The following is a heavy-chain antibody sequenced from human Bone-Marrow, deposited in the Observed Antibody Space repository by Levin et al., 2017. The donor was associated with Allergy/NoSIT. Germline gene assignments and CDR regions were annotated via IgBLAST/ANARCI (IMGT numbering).Heavy chain of an antibody. CDR3: ARDGGITADGTRFDC. D-gene: IGHD6-13*01. Sequence: SQTLSLTCVISGDRVSTNSAAWNWIRQSPSGGLEWLGRTYYRAKWYNDYALSVKSRITVDPDTSKNQFSLHLNSVTPEDTAVYYCARDGGITADGTRFDCWGQGTLVTVSS. CDR1: GDRVSTNSAA. V-gene: IGHV6-1*01. J-gene: IGHJ4*02. CDR2: TYYRAKWYN.